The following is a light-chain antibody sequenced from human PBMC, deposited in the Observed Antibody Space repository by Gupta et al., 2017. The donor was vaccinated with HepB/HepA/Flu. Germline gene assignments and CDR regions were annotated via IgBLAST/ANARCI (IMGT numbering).Light chain of an antibody. J-gene: IGKJ2*02. CDR2: LGS. CDR1: QSLLHSNGYNY. V-gene: IGKV2-28*01. Sequence: DIVITQSALSLLVTPGEPASISCRSSQSLLHSNGYNYLDWYKQNPGRSAPILIYLGSNRASRGTERFSGSGSGTEYTLHISRVQDEDVGVDYCMQALNTSPCTFGQGTKLEIK. CDR3: MQALNTSPCT.